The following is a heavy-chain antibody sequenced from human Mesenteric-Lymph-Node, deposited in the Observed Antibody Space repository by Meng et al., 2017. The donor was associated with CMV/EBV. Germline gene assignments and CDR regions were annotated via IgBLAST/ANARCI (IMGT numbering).Heavy chain of an antibody. CDR2: IYWDNDK. Sequence: FSAFSLRTAGVGVGWIRQPPGEALEWLALIYWDNDKRYSPSLKNRLTITKDASKNQVVLTVANMYAADTGTYYCAHRLGGAYPSFDYWGQGALVTVSS. V-gene: IGHV2-5*02. CDR1: AFSLRTAGVG. D-gene: IGHD1-26*01. CDR3: AHRLGGAYPSFDY. J-gene: IGHJ4*02.